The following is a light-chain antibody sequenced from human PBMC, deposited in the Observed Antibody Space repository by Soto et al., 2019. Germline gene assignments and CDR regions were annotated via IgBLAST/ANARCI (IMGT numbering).Light chain of an antibody. CDR2: AAS. V-gene: IGKV1-13*02. Sequence: IQVTVSPCSLSATIRDRVTITCRASQGISSALAWYQQKPGKAPKLLIYAASTLQSGVPSRFSGSGSGTDFTLIISSLQPEDFATYYCPQVSAHPSPSAGRTK. CDR1: QGISSA. J-gene: IGKJ4*01. CDR3: PQVSAHPSP.